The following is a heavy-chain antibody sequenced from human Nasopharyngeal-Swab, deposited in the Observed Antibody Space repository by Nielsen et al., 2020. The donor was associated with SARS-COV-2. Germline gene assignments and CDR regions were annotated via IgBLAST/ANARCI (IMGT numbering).Heavy chain of an antibody. CDR1: GGYIGFSY. CDR2: IYYAGST. D-gene: IGHD5-24*01. CDR3: ATSINYNQDAFDI. V-gene: IGHV4-59*01. J-gene: IGHJ3*02. Sequence: SETLSLSCTLSGGYIGFSYWSWIPQPPGKGLEWIGYIYYAGSTSYNPSLKSRVSISADTSENQFSLTLSSVTAVDTAVYYCATSINYNQDAFDIWGVGTMVTVSS.